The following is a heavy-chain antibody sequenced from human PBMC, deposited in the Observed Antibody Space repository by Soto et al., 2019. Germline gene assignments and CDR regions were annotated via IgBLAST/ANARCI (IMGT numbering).Heavy chain of an antibody. D-gene: IGHD3-22*01. CDR3: ASQVTYYYDSSPLGHYYYGMDV. Sequence: QVQLVQSGAEVKKPGSSVKVSCKASGGTFSSYAISWVRQAPEQGLEWMGGIIPIFGTANYAQKFQGRVKITADESTSTAYMDLSSLRSDDTAVYYCASQVTYYYDSSPLGHYYYGMDVLGQGTPVTFSS. V-gene: IGHV1-69*01. CDR1: GGTFSSYA. J-gene: IGHJ6*02. CDR2: IIPIFGTA.